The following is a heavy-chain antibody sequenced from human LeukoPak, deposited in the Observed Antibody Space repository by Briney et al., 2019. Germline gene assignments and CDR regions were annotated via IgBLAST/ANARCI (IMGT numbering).Heavy chain of an antibody. V-gene: IGHV3-30*18. CDR3: AKKGSDAMDV. CDR1: GFTFSNYA. Sequence: PRRSLRLSCAASGFTFSNYAMHWVRQAPGKGLEWVAVISYDGSSRYYADSVKGRFTISRNNSKNTLYLQMNSLRGEDTAVYYCAKKGSDAMDVWGQGTTVTVPS. D-gene: IGHD1-26*01. CDR2: ISYDGSSR. J-gene: IGHJ6*02.